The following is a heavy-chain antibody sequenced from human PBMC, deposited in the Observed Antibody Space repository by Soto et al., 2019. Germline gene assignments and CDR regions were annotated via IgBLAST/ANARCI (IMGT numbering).Heavy chain of an antibody. CDR2: INQDGSEK. V-gene: IGHV3-7*01. D-gene: IGHD3-3*01. CDR1: GLTVSGKKY. J-gene: IGHJ4*02. CDR3: ARDFGVQELDY. Sequence: DVQLVESGGGLIQPGGSLRLSCVASGLTVSGKKYMAWVRQAPGKGPEWVANINQDGSEKHYVDSVKGRFTLSRDNAENSVYLQMNSLRADDTAVYYCARDFGVQELDYWGQGTLVTVSA.